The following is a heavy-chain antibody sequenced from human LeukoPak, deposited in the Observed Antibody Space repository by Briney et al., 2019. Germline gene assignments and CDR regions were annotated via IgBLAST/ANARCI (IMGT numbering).Heavy chain of an antibody. D-gene: IGHD3-9*01. CDR2: ISSSSSYI. CDR3: ARSLTYYDILTGYYHEAFDI. V-gene: IGHV3-21*01. Sequence: GGSLRLSCAASGFTFSSYAMSWVRQAPGKGLEWVSAISSSSSYIYYADSVKGRFTISRDNAKNSLYLQMNSLRAEDTAVYYCARSLTYYDILTGYYHEAFDIWGQGTMVTVSS. CDR1: GFTFSSYA. J-gene: IGHJ3*02.